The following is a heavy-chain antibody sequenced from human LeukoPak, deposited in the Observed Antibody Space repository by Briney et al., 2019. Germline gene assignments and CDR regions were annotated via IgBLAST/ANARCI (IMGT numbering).Heavy chain of an antibody. CDR2: IYHSGST. D-gene: IGHD1-26*01. J-gene: IGHJ4*02. V-gene: IGHV4-4*02. CDR1: GGSISSSNW. Sequence: SETLSLTCAVSGGSISSSNWWSWVRQPPGKGLEWIGEIYHSGSTNYNPSLKSRVTISVDKSKNQFSLKLSSVTAADTAVYYCARDLGGSLYYFDYRGQGTLVTVSS. CDR3: ARDLGGSLYYFDY.